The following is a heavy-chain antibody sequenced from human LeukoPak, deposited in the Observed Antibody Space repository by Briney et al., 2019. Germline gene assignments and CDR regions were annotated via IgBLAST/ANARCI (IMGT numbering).Heavy chain of an antibody. J-gene: IGHJ6*02. CDR1: GGSVSSGSYY. CDR2: IYYSGSA. D-gene: IGHD2-2*01. V-gene: IGHV4-61*01. Sequence: SETLSLTCTVSGGSVSSGSYYWSWIRQPPGKGLEWIGYIYYSGSAYYNPSLKSRVTISVDTSKNQFSLKLSSVTAADTAVYYCARARNERPAEGHYYGMDVWGQGTTVTVSS. CDR3: ARARNERPAEGHYYGMDV.